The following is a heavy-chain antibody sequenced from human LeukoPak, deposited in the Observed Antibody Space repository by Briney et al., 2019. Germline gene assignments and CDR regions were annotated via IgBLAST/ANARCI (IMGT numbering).Heavy chain of an antibody. J-gene: IGHJ4*02. V-gene: IGHV4-38-2*02. CDR2: VFQLQTVRT. Sequence: SETLSLTCTVSGSSLTTTYYWAWFRQPPGKGLEWIATVFQLQTVRTFYNPSLESRVTMSLDTSQNQFSLNLTSVTAADTALYFCARVLNVPKFTDSWGQGTLVTVSS. CDR1: GSSLTTTYY. D-gene: IGHD3-10*02. CDR3: ARVLNVPKFTDS.